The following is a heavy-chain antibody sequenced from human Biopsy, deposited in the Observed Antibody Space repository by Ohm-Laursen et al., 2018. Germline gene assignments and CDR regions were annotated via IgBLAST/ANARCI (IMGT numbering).Heavy chain of an antibody. CDR3: ATGPKRLTGTSYFES. J-gene: IGHJ4*02. D-gene: IGHD1-7*01. Sequence: GTLSLTCSVSGGLNSNYYWSWVRQSAGKGLEWIGRLYTSGDTNYNPSLKSRVSVSEDTSRRQFSLRLTSVTAADTTVYYCATGPKRLTGTSYFESWGRGILVTVSS. V-gene: IGHV4-4*07. CDR1: GGLNSNYY. CDR2: LYTSGDT.